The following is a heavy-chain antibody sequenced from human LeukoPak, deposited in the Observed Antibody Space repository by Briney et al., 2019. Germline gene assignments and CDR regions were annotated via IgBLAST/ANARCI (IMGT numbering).Heavy chain of an antibody. D-gene: IGHD3-10*01. J-gene: IGHJ4*02. V-gene: IGHV1-18*01. CDR2: ISSSNGKT. CDR1: GYTFSTYD. Sequence: GASVKVSCKASGYTFSTYDFSWVRQAPGQGLEWMGWISSSNGKTNYAQILQGRVTMTTDTSTSTAYMELSSLRSEDTAVYYCARGTYYYGSGVSPVDYWGQGTLVTVSS. CDR3: ARGTYYYGSGVSPVDY.